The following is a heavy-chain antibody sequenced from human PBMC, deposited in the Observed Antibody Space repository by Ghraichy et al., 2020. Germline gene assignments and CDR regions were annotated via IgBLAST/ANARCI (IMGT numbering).Heavy chain of an antibody. CDR2: INPSGSGT. J-gene: IGHJ4*02. V-gene: IGHV1-46*01. Sequence: ASVKVSCKASGYPFSSYYMHWVRQAPGQGLEWMGIINPSGSGTWYAQKFQDRVTMTRDTSTSKVYLELTSLRSEDTAGYYCARQESSASKNFFDYWAQGTLVTVSS. D-gene: IGHD6-19*01. CDR3: ARQESSASKNFFDY. CDR1: GYPFSSYY.